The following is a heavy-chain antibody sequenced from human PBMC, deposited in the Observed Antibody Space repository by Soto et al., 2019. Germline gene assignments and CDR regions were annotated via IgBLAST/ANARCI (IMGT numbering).Heavy chain of an antibody. D-gene: IGHD3-22*01. J-gene: IGHJ6*02. CDR1: GGTFSSYA. CDR2: IIPIFGTA. V-gene: IGHV1-69*01. Sequence: QVQLVQSGAEVKKPGSSVKVSCKASGGTFSSYAISWVRQAPGQGLEWMGGIIPIFGTANYAQKFQGRVTITADESTGTAYMELSSLRSEDTAVYYCARDSLSSSGYPYYYYYGMDVWGQGTTVTVSS. CDR3: ARDSLSSSGYPYYYYYGMDV.